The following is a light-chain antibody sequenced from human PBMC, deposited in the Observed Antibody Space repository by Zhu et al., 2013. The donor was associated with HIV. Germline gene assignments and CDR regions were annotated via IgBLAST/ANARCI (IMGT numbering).Light chain of an antibody. Sequence: QSVLTQPPSASGTPGQRVTISCSGSNSNIGSNTVNWYQQLPGTAPKLLIYGSNQRPSGVPDRFSGSKSATSASLAISGLQSEDEADYYCAAWDNSLSGLVFGGGTKLTVL. CDR2: GSN. J-gene: IGLJ2*01. CDR1: NSNIGSNT. V-gene: IGLV1-44*01. CDR3: AAWDNSLSGLV.